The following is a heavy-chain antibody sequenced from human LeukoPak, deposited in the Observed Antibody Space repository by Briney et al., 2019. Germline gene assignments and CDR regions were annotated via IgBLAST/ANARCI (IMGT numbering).Heavy chain of an antibody. D-gene: IGHD4-17*01. V-gene: IGHV4-59*01. Sequence: PSETLSLTCTVSGGSISSYYWSWIRQPPGRGLEWIGYIYYSGSTNYNPSLKSRVTISVDTSKNQFSLKLSSVTAADTAVYYCARASIWHDYGDRPYYYYGMDVWGQGTTVTVSS. CDR2: IYYSGST. J-gene: IGHJ6*02. CDR1: GGSISSYY. CDR3: ARASIWHDYGDRPYYYYGMDV.